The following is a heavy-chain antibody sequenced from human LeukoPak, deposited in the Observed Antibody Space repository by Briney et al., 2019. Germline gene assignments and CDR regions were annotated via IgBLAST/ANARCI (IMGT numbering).Heavy chain of an antibody. CDR3: TEGDRGLKGQSSSWYGSYYYYYMDV. Sequence: GRSLRLSCTASGFTFGDYAMSWVRQAPGKGLEWVGFIRSKAYGGTTEYAASVKGRFTISRDDSKSIAYLQMNSLKTEDTAVYYCTEGDRGLKGQSSSWYGSYYYYYMDVWGKGTTVTISS. J-gene: IGHJ6*03. D-gene: IGHD6-13*01. CDR2: IRSKAYGGTT. CDR1: GFTFGDYA. V-gene: IGHV3-49*04.